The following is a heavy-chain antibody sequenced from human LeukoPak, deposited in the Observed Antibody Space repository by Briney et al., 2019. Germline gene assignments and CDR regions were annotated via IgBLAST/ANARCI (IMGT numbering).Heavy chain of an antibody. CDR1: GFTFSIYW. J-gene: IGHJ4*02. V-gene: IGHV3-74*01. D-gene: IGHD2-2*02. CDR3: ARAYCSSTSCYTYYFDY. CDR2: TNSDGSST. Sequence: GGSLRLSCAASGFTFSIYWMHWVRQAPGKGLVWVSRTNSDGSSTSYADSVKGRFTISRDNAKNTLYLEMNSLRAEDTAVYYCARAYCSSTSCYTYYFDYWGQGTLVTVSS.